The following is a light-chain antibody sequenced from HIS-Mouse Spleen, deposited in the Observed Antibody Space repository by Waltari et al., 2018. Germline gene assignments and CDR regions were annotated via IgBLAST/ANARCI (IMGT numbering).Light chain of an antibody. V-gene: IGLV2-23*01. CDR3: CSYAGSSTNWV. Sequence: QSALTQPASVSGSPGQSITISCTGTSSDVGSYNLASWYQQHPGKAPKLMIYEGSKRASGVSNRFSGSKSGNTASLTISGLQAEDEADYYCCSYAGSSTNWVFGGGTKLTVL. CDR2: EGS. CDR1: SSDVGSYNL. J-gene: IGLJ3*02.